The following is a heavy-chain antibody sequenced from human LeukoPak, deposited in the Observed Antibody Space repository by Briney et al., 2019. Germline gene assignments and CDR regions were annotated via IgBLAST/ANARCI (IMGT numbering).Heavy chain of an antibody. Sequence: GASVKTSCKASGGTFSSYAISWVRQAPGQGLEWMGGIIPIFGTANYAQKFQGRVTITADESTSTAYMELSSLRSEDTAVYYCARAPQETATRYFDYWGQGTLVTVSS. CDR3: ARAPQETATRYFDY. J-gene: IGHJ4*02. CDR1: GGTFSSYA. D-gene: IGHD5-24*01. CDR2: IIPIFGTA. V-gene: IGHV1-69*13.